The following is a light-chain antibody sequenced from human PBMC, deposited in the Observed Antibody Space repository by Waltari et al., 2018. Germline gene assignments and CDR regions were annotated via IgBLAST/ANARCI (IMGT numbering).Light chain of an antibody. CDR3: QQYKTFPLT. J-gene: IGKJ4*01. CDR1: QNIRTY. CDR2: GAS. V-gene: IGKV1-39*01. Sequence: DIQMTQSPSSLSASVGDTVTVTCRASQNIRTYLNWYQQKTAKAPKLLIYGASTLQRGVPSRFRGSASGTEFTLTVTNLQPDDFASYYCQQYKTFPLTFGGGTKVEIK.